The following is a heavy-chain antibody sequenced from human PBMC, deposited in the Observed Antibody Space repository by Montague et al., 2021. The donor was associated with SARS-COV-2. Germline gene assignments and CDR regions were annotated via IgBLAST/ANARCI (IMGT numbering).Heavy chain of an antibody. D-gene: IGHD1-20*01. V-gene: IGHV4-4*07. J-gene: IGHJ4*02. CDR2: IYNSGST. CDR3: VRDQGRSNWNYPDC. CDR1: GGSISGYY. Sequence: SETLSLTCTVSGGSISGYYWSWFRQSAGKGLEWIGRIYNSGSTSYNPSLTSRVTMSVDTSKNQFSLKLSSVTAADTAVYYCVRDQGRSNWNYPDCWGQGTLVTVSS.